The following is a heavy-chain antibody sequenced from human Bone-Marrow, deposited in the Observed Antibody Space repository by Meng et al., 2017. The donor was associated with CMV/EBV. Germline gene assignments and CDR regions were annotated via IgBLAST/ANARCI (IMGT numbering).Heavy chain of an antibody. Sequence: SETLSLTCTVSGGSISSYYWSWIRQPPGKGLEWIGYIYYSGSTNYNPSLKSRVTISVDTSKNQFSLKLSSVTAADTAVYYCARGLGTPAGRSFDYWGQGPLVTVSS. V-gene: IGHV4-59*01. CDR1: GGSISSYY. CDR3: ARGLGTPAGRSFDY. J-gene: IGHJ4*02. CDR2: IYYSGST. D-gene: IGHD1-14*01.